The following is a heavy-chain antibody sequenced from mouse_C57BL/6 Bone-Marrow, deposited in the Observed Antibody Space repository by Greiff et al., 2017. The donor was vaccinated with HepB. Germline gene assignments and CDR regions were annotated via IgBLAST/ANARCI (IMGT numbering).Heavy chain of an antibody. CDR3: VRRRGRYFVVDGEYFDV. CDR1: GYTFTSYG. V-gene: IGHV1-81*01. D-gene: IGHD2-12*01. Sequence: QVQLQQSGAELARPGASVKLSCKASGYTFTSYGISWVKQRTGQGLEWIGKIYPRSGNTYYNEKFKGKATLTADKSSSTAYMELRSLTSEDSAVYFCVRRRGRYFVVDGEYFDVWGTGTSVTVSS. CDR2: IYPRSGNT. J-gene: IGHJ1*03.